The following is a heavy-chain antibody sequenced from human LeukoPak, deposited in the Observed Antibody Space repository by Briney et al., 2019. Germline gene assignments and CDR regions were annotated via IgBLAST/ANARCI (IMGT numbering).Heavy chain of an antibody. J-gene: IGHJ4*02. CDR3: IRDGRLLWFGDFYDNSAPYFES. CDR1: GFIFSNYA. V-gene: IGHV3-30*03. Sequence: PGGSLRLSCAASGFIFSNYALHWVRQAPGKGLEWVALISYEGSNTYYVDSMKGRLTISRDNSKNTVYLQMNSLRPEDTAMYYCIRDGRLLWFGDFYDNSAPYFESWGQGSLVVVSS. CDR2: ISYEGSNT. D-gene: IGHD3-10*01.